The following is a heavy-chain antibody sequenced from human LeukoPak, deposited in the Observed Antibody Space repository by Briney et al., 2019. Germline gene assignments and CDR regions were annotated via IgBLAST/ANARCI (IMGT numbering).Heavy chain of an antibody. CDR2: IYYSGST. V-gene: IGHV4-59*01. CDR1: GGSISSYY. D-gene: IGHD1-26*01. Sequence: PSETLSLTCTVSGGSISSYYWSWIRQPPGKGLEWIGYIYYSGSTNYNPSLKSRVTISVDTSKNQFSLKLSSVTAADTAVYYCARAQRYGGYLDYWGQGTLVTVSS. CDR3: ARAQRYGGYLDY. J-gene: IGHJ4*02.